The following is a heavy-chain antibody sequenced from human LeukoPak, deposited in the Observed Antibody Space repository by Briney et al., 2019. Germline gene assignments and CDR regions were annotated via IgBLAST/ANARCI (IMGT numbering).Heavy chain of an antibody. V-gene: IGHV3-23*01. D-gene: IGHD1-26*01. CDR3: AKDFVGATIYYYYYGMDV. J-gene: IGHJ6*02. CDR1: EFTFSSYA. CDR2: ISGSGGST. Sequence: GGSLRLSCAASEFTFSSYAMSWVRQAPGKGLEWVSAISGSGGSTYYADSAKGRFTISRDNSKNTLYLQMNSLRAEDTAVYYCAKDFVGATIYYYYYGMDVWGQGTTVTVSS.